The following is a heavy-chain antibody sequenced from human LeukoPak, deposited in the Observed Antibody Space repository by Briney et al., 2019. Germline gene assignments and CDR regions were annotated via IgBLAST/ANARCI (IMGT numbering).Heavy chain of an antibody. Sequence: GRSLRLSCAASGFTFSSYAMHWVRQAPGKGLEWVAVISYDGSSKYYADSVKGRFTISRDNSKNTLYLQMNSLRAEDTAVYYCARDLSGVIPAATFDYWGQGTLVTVSS. CDR2: ISYDGSSK. CDR3: ARDLSGVIPAATFDY. J-gene: IGHJ4*02. V-gene: IGHV3-30-3*01. D-gene: IGHD2-2*01. CDR1: GFTFSSYA.